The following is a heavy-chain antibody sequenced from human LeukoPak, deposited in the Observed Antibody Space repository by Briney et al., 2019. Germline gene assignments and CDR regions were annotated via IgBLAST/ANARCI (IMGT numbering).Heavy chain of an antibody. J-gene: IGHJ6*03. Sequence: KSSETLSLTCTVSGGSISSSSYDWGRIRQPPGKGLEGIESIYYSGSTYYNPTLKSRVTISVDTSKNQFSLKLSSVTAADTAVYYCARHRREYCSSTSCHYYYYYYMDVWGKGTTVTVSS. CDR3: ARHRREYCSSTSCHYYYYYYMDV. D-gene: IGHD2-2*01. CDR1: GGSISSSSYD. V-gene: IGHV4-39*01. CDR2: IYYSGST.